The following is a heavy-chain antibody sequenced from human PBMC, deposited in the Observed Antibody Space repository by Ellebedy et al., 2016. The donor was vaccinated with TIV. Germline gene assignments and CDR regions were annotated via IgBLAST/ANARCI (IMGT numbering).Heavy chain of an antibody. CDR3: ASLPNYDILTGETVDI. CDR1: GGSISSYY. J-gene: IGHJ3*02. Sequence: MPSETLSLTCTVPGGSISSYYWSWIRQPPGKGLEWIGYIYYSGSTNYNPSLKRRVTILVDTSKNQFSLKLSSVTAADTAVYYCASLPNYDILTGETVDIWGQGTMVTVSS. D-gene: IGHD3-9*01. CDR2: IYYSGST. V-gene: IGHV4-59*01.